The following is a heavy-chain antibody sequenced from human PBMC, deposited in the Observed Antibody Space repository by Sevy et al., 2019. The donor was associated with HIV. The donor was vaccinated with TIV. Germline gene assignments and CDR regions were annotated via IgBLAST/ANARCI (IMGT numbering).Heavy chain of an antibody. CDR1: GFTFSSYA. CDR2: ISYDGSNK. V-gene: IGHV3-30-3*01. D-gene: IGHD3-3*01. J-gene: IGHJ6*02. CDR3: ARDLRFLEMQYGMDV. Sequence: GESLKISCAASGFTFSSYAMHWVHQAPGKGLEWVAVISYDGSNKYYADSVKGRFTISRDNSKNTLYLQMNSLRAEDTAVYYCARDLRFLEMQYGMDVWGQGTTVTVSS.